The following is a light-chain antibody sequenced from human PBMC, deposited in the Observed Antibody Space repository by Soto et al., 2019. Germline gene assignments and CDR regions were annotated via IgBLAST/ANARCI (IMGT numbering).Light chain of an antibody. CDR1: QNLVYSDGNTY. V-gene: IGKV2-30*01. Sequence: DVVMTQSPLSLPVTLGQPASITCRSSQNLVYSDGNTYLNWFHQRPGQSPRRLIYKVSSRDSRVPDRFSGSGSGADFSLKMTRVETEDVGVYYCVQATYWPFTCGRATKVDFK. CDR2: KVS. J-gene: IGKJ3*01. CDR3: VQATYWPFT.